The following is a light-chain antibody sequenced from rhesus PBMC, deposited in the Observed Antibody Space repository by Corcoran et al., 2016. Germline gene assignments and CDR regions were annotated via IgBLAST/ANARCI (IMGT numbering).Light chain of an antibody. J-gene: IGKJ2*01. CDR1: QSISSW. V-gene: IGKV1-22*01. CDR3: LQYSSSPYS. Sequence: DIQMTQSPSSLSAPVGDTVTITCRASQSISSWLDWYQPKPGKAPKLLIYKASRLQSGVPSRFSGSGSGTAFTLTISRLQPEDFGTYYCLQYSSSPYSFGQGTKVEVK. CDR2: KAS.